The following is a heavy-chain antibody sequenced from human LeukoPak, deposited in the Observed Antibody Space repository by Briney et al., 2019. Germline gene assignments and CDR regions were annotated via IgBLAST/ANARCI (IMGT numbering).Heavy chain of an antibody. CDR3: ASRNYYYYYMDV. V-gene: IGHV4-38-2*01. Sequence: SETLSLTCAVSTYSISSDYYWGWIRQPPGKGLEWIGSIYHSGSTYYNPSLKSRVTISVDTSKNQFSLKLSSVTAADTAVYYCASRNYYYYYMDVWGNGTTVTVSS. CDR1: TYSISSDYY. D-gene: IGHD1-14*01. J-gene: IGHJ6*03. CDR2: IYHSGST.